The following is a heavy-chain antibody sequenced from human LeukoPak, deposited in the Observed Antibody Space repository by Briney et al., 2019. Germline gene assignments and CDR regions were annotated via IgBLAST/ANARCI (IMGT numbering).Heavy chain of an antibody. CDR2: FWYDGSNK. J-gene: IGHJ4*02. CDR3: TKEVGVPDY. CDR1: GFPFIGYA. D-gene: IGHD2-2*01. V-gene: IGHV3-33*06. Sequence: GGSLRLSCAASGFPFIGYAMHWVGQAPGKGLEGVAIFWYDGSNKYLADSVKGRFTVTRDNSKNTLYLQMSSRRFEDTAVYYCTKEVGVPDYWGQGTLVTVSS.